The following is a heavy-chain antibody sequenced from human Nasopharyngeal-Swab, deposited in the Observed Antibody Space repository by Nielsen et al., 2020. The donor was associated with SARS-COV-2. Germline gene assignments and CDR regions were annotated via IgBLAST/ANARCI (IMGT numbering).Heavy chain of an antibody. Sequence: GGSLRLSCKGSGYSFTSYWIGWVRQMPGKGLEWMAIIYPGDSDTRYSPSFQGRVTISADKSISTAYLEWSSLKASDTAMYYCARHGGSSWLHFEYWGQGTLVTVSS. CDR3: ARHGGSSWLHFEY. V-gene: IGHV5-51*01. D-gene: IGHD6-13*01. CDR1: GYSFTSYW. J-gene: IGHJ4*02. CDR2: IYPGDSDT.